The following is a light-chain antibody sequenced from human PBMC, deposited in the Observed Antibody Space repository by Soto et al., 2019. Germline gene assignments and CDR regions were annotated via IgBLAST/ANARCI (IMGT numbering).Light chain of an antibody. V-gene: IGKV3-20*01. CDR2: DAS. Sequence: EIVLTQSPGTLSLSPGERATLSCRASQSVASNYLGWYQQKPGQAPRVLIFDASIRATGIPDRFSASGSGSDFTLTISRLEPDDFAVYYCQKYNSAPLTFGGGTKVDIK. CDR3: QKYNSAPLT. CDR1: QSVASNY. J-gene: IGKJ4*01.